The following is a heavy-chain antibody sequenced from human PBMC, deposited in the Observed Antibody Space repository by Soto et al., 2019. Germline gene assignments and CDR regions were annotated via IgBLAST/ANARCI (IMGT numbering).Heavy chain of an antibody. CDR2: ISGSGGST. D-gene: IGHD3-22*01. CDR3: VLDQMGYYDSSGYY. Sequence: GGSLRLSCAASGFTFSSYAMSWVRQAPGKGLEWVSAISGSGGSTYYADSVKGRFTISRDNSKNTLYLQMNSLRAEDTAVYYCVLDQMGYYDSSGYYWGQGTLVTVSS. J-gene: IGHJ4*02. CDR1: GFTFSSYA. V-gene: IGHV3-23*01.